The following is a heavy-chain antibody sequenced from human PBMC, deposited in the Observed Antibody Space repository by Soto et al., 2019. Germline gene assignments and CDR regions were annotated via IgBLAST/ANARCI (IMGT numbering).Heavy chain of an antibody. CDR2: ISPYNANT. V-gene: IGHV1-18*01. J-gene: IGHJ4*02. D-gene: IGHD2-15*01. CDR3: ARDPNLYCSGGSCYSYFFDY. CDR1: GYTFNTYG. Sequence: ASVTVSCKASGYTFNTYGIIWVRQAPGQGLEWMGWISPYNANTNYAQKVQGRVTMTTDTTTSTAYMELRSLRSDDTAVYYCARDPNLYCSGGSCYSYFFDYWGQGTPVTVSS.